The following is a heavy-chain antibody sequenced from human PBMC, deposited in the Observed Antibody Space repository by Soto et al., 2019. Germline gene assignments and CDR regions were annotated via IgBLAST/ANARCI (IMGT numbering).Heavy chain of an antibody. CDR2: ISGSGGST. D-gene: IGHD3-9*01. V-gene: IGHV3-23*01. CDR1: GFTFSSYA. CDR3: AKDPHPYYDILTGYYVNWFDP. J-gene: IGHJ5*02. Sequence: PGGSLRLSCAASGFTFSSYAMSWVRQAPGKGLEWVSAISGSGGSTYYADSVKGRFTISRDNSENTLYLQMNSLRAEDTAVYYCAKDPHPYYDILTGYYVNWFDPWGQGTLVTVSS.